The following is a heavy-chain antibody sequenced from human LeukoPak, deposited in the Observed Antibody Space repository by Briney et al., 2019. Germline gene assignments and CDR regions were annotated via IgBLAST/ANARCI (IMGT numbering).Heavy chain of an antibody. CDR2: ISYDGSNK. J-gene: IGHJ6*02. CDR3: ARDLFSMVRTV. Sequence: GGSLTLSCAASGLTFSSYAMHWVRQAPGKGLEWVALISYDGSNKYYADSVKGRFTISRDNSKNTLYLQMNSLRAEDTAVYFCARDLFSMVRTVWGQGTTVTVSS. CDR1: GLTFSSYA. D-gene: IGHD3-10*01. V-gene: IGHV3-30-3*01.